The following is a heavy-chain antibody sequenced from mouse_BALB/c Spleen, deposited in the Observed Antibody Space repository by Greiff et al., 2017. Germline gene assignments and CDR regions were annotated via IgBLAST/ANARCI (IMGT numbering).Heavy chain of an antibody. Sequence: EVQRVESGGGLVKPGGSLKLSCAASGFAFSSYDMSWVRQTPEKRLEWVAYISSGGGSTYYPDTVKGRFTISRDNAKNTLYLQMSSLKSEDTAMYYCARQYDYGAWFAYWGQGTLVTVSA. J-gene: IGHJ3*01. CDR3: ARQYDYGAWFAY. V-gene: IGHV5-12-1*01. D-gene: IGHD2-4*01. CDR2: ISSGGGST. CDR1: GFAFSSYD.